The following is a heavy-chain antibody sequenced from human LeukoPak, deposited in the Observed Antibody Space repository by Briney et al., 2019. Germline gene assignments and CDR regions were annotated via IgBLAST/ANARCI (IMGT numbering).Heavy chain of an antibody. V-gene: IGHV3-23*01. Sequence: GGSLRLFCAASGYTFSSYAMSWVRQAPGKGLEWVSATSGSGGSRYYADSVKGRFTISRDNSKNTLYLQMNSLRAEDTAVFFFKQKTAYEILTGYYDNWFDPWGQGTLVTVSS. J-gene: IGHJ5*02. CDR1: GYTFSSYA. CDR3: KQKTAYEILTGYYDNWFDP. CDR2: TSGSGGSR. D-gene: IGHD3-9*01.